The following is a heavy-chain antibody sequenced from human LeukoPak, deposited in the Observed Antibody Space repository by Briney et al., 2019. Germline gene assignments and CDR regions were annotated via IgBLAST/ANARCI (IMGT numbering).Heavy chain of an antibody. CDR1: GYTFTSYY. V-gene: IGHV1-46*01. Sequence: GASVKVSCKASGYTFTSYYMHWVRQAPGQGLEWMGIINPSGGSTSYAQKFQGRVTMTRDMSTSTAYMELGSLRSDDTAVYYCARASFYYYMDVWGKGTTVTVSS. CDR3: ARASFYYYMDV. CDR2: INPSGGST. J-gene: IGHJ6*03.